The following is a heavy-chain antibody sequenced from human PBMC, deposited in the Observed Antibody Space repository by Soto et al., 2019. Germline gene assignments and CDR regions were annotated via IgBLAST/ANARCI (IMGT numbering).Heavy chain of an antibody. V-gene: IGHV4-59*07. Sequence: SDTLSLTCTVSGGSISSYYWSWIRQPPGKGLEWIGYIYYSGSTNYNPSLKSRVTISVDTSKNQFSLKLSSVTAADTAVYYCARSRRPSKVLTGCGAFDIWGQGTMVT. CDR2: IYYSGST. D-gene: IGHD7-27*01. CDR3: ARSRRPSKVLTGCGAFDI. J-gene: IGHJ3*02. CDR1: GGSISSYY.